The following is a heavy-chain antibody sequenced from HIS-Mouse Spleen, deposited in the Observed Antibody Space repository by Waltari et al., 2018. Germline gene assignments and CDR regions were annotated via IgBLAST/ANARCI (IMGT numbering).Heavy chain of an antibody. Sequence: QLQLQESGPGLVKPSETLSLTCPVSGCSISSRRYYLGWIRQPPGKGLEWIGSIYYSGSTYYNPSLKSRVTISVDTSKNQFSLKLSSVTAADTAVYYCAREIPYSSSWYDWYFDLWGRGTLVTVSS. CDR2: IYYSGST. CDR3: AREIPYSSSWYDWYFDL. CDR1: GCSISSRRYY. V-gene: IGHV4-39*07. J-gene: IGHJ2*01. D-gene: IGHD6-13*01.